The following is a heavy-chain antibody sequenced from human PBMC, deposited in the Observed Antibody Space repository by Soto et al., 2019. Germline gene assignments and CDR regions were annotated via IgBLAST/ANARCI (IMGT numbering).Heavy chain of an antibody. Sequence: GGSLRLSCAASGFTFSSYGMHWVRQAPGKGLEWVAVIWYDGSNKYYADSVKGRFTISRDNSKNTLYLQMNSLRAEDTAVYYCARDESSGSRGWYWGFDYWGQGNLVTVSS. CDR3: ARDESSGSRGWYWGFDY. CDR1: GFTFSSYG. V-gene: IGHV3-33*01. J-gene: IGHJ4*02. CDR2: IWYDGSNK. D-gene: IGHD6-19*01.